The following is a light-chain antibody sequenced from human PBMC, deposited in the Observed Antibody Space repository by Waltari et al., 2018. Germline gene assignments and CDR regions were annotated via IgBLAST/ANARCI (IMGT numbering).Light chain of an antibody. Sequence: EILMTQSPATLSVSPGERATLSCRASQSISRNVAWYQQKPGQAPRLLIYGASTRAPGIPARFSGSGSGTEFTLTISSLQSEDFAVYYCQQYNNWRTFGQGTKLEI. CDR2: GAS. CDR1: QSISRN. CDR3: QQYNNWRT. J-gene: IGKJ2*01. V-gene: IGKV3-15*01.